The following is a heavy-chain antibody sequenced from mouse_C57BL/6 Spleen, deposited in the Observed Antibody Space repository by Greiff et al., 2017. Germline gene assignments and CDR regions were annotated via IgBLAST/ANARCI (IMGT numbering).Heavy chain of an antibody. D-gene: IGHD2-3*01. J-gene: IGHJ4*01. V-gene: IGHV1-26*01. CDR1: GYTFTDYY. CDR3: ARGDGGYAMDY. Sequence: VQLQQSGPELVNPGASVTLSCKASGYTFTDYYMNWVKQSHGKSLEWIGDIYPNNGGTSYNQKFKGKATLTVDKSSSTAYMALRSLTSEDSAVYYCARGDGGYAMDYWGQGTSVTVSS. CDR2: IYPNNGGT.